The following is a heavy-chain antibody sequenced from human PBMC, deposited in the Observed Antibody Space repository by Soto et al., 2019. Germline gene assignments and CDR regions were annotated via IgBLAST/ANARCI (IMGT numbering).Heavy chain of an antibody. CDR3: ARVSGLGQAAFDI. V-gene: IGHV3-64*01. CDR2: ISYKGDTT. CDR1: GFTLSDYS. Sequence: GGSLRLSCAASGFTLSDYSMHWVRQAAGKGLEYVSAISYKGDTTYYANSVKGRFTISRDNSKNTLYLQMGSLRAEDMAVYYCARVSGLGQAAFDIWGQGTMVTVAS. D-gene: IGHD2-8*02. J-gene: IGHJ3*02.